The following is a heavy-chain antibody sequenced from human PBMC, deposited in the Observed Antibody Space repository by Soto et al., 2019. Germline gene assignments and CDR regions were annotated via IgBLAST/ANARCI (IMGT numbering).Heavy chain of an antibody. Sequence: QVHLVQSGAEVKKPGASVKVSCKGSGYAFTTYGITWVRQAPGQGLEWMGWISAHNGNTNYAQKLEGRVTVTRDTTTSTAYRDQRSLRPNDTAVYYCARWRYGDYWGQGAMVTGSS. V-gene: IGHV1-18*01. CDR2: ISAHNGNT. D-gene: IGHD1-1*01. J-gene: IGHJ4*02. CDR3: ARWRYGDY. CDR1: GYAFTTYG.